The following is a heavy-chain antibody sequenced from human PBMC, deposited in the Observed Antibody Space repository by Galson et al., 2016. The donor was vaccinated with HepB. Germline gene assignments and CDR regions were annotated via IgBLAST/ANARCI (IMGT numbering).Heavy chain of an antibody. Sequence: QSGAEVKKPGESLKISCKASGYSFSSYWIGWVRQMPGKGLEWMGMIYPGDSDTRYTPSFHGQVTISADKSISTAYLQWSSLKASDTAIYYCAGVLLAYEIYFKTAMDVWGQGTTVTVSS. CDR2: IYPGDSDT. V-gene: IGHV5-51*01. J-gene: IGHJ6*02. CDR3: AGVLLAYEIYFKTAMDV. CDR1: GYSFSSYW. D-gene: IGHD2-15*01.